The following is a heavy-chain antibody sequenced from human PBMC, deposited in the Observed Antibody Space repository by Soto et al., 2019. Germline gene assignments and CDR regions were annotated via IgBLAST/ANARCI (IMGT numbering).Heavy chain of an antibody. D-gene: IGHD1-26*01. J-gene: IGHJ6*02. CDR2: MNPNSGNT. CDR3: ARGLVGYPTYYHSSYGMDV. V-gene: IGHV1-8*01. CDR1: GYTFTSYD. Sequence: ASVKVSCKASGYTFTSYDINWVRQATGQGLEWMGWMNPNSGNTGYAQKFQGRVTMTRNTSISTAYMELSSLRSEDTAVYYCARGLVGYPTYYHSSYGMDVWGQGTTVTV.